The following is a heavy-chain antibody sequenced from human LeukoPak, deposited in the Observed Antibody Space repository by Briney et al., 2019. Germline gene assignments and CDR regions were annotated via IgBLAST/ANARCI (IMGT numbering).Heavy chain of an antibody. D-gene: IGHD6-13*01. CDR3: TSSSHSSIRFDY. CDR2: FYSGGAT. Sequence: GGSLRLSCAASGFTVSSNYTSWVRQAPGKGLERVSVFYSGGATYYADSVKGRFTISRDNSKNTLYLQMNSLRAEDTAVYYCTSSSHSSIRFDYWGQGTLVTVSS. CDR1: GFTVSSNY. J-gene: IGHJ4*02. V-gene: IGHV3-53*01.